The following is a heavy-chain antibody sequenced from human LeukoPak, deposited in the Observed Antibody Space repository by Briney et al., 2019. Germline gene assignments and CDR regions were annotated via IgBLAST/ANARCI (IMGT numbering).Heavy chain of an antibody. CDR2: VFQLQTVRT. Sequence: SETLSLTCTVSGSSLTTTYYWAWFWQPPGKGLEWIATVFQLQTVRTFYNPSLESRVTMSLDTSQSQFSLNLTSVTAADTARYFCARVLNAPKFIDSWGQGTLVTVSS. CDR1: GSSLTTTYY. J-gene: IGHJ4*02. D-gene: IGHD2-8*01. V-gene: IGHV4-38-2*02. CDR3: ARVLNAPKFIDS.